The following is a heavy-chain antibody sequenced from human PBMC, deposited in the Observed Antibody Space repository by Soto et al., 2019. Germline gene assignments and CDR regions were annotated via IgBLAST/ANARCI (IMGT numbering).Heavy chain of an antibody. CDR1: GFTFSSYG. V-gene: IGHV3-33*06. CDR2: IWYDGSNK. Sequence: PGGSLRLSCAASGFTFSSYGMHWARQAPGKGLEWVAVIWYDGSNKYYADSVKGRFTISRDNSKNTLYLQMNSLRGEDTAVYYCAKILGDLRRAAADDYFDYWGQGTLVTVSS. CDR3: AKILGDLRRAAADDYFDY. J-gene: IGHJ4*02. D-gene: IGHD6-13*01.